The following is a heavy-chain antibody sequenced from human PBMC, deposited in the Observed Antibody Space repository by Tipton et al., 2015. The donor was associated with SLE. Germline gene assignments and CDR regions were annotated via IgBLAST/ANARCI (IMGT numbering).Heavy chain of an antibody. D-gene: IGHD3-16*02. Sequence: TLSLTCTVSGGSISSHYWSWIRQPPGKGLEWIGYIYYSGRTNYNPSLKSRVTISVDTSKNQFSLNLISVTAADTAVYYCASRSRGDPWADFDNWGQGTLVTVSS. CDR3: ASRSRGDPWADFDN. J-gene: IGHJ4*02. CDR1: GGSISSHY. V-gene: IGHV4-59*11. CDR2: IYYSGRT.